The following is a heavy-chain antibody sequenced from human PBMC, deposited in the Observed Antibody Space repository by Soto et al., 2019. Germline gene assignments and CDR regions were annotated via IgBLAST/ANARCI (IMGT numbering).Heavy chain of an antibody. Sequence: GESLKISCKGSGYSFTTHYIAWVRQKPGKGLELMGIIYPGASDTRYSPSFQGQVTISVDKSISTAYLQWSKLEASDSATYYCARRIGDCSSGVCFFFSGEEYWG. D-gene: IGHD2-8*01. CDR3: ARRIGDCSSGVCFFFSGEEY. CDR2: IYPGASDT. J-gene: IGHJ4*01. CDR1: GYSFTTHY. V-gene: IGHV5-51*01.